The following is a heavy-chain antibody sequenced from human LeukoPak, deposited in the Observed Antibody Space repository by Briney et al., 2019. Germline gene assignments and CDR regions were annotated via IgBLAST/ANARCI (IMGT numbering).Heavy chain of an antibody. CDR2: IKDDGGEK. CDR3: ATGWGSFDF. J-gene: IGHJ4*02. V-gene: IGHV3-7*01. Sequence: GGSLRLSCAASRFTFSNYWMTWVRQAPGKGLQWVANIKDDGGEKHYVDSVKGRFTISRDDAKNSLYLQMNSLRAEDTAIYYCATGWGSFDFWGQGTLVTVSS. CDR1: RFTFSNYW. D-gene: IGHD1-14*01.